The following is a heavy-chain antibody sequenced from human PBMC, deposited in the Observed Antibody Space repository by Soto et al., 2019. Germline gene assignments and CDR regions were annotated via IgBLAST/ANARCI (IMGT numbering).Heavy chain of an antibody. CDR2: IFYSGST. CDR3: AGAQGHHLVLDY. J-gene: IGHJ4*02. D-gene: IGHD6-13*01. V-gene: IGHV4-59*04. Sequence: QVQLQESGPGLVKPSETLSLTCTVSGGSVINNHWSWIRQPPGKGREWIGYIFYSGSTDYNPSFKSRVTFPIATSRHPVSLKLTPVTAAAPAVYYWAGAQGHHLVLDYCGPGAPVTDSS. CDR1: GGSVINNH.